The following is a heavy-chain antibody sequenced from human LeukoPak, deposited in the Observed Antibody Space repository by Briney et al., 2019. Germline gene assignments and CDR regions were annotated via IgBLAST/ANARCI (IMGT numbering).Heavy chain of an antibody. CDR1: GFTFSSYA. CDR3: ARQILIGGYDYVGYAFDK. V-gene: IGHV3-30*04. J-gene: IGHJ3*02. Sequence: GGSLRLSCAASGFTFSSYAMHWVRQAPGKGLEWVALISYDGTDKYYADSVKGRFTISRDNSKNTLYLQMNSLTTEDTAVYYCARQILIGGYDYVGYAFDKWGQGTRVTVSS. D-gene: IGHD5-12*01. CDR2: ISYDGTDK.